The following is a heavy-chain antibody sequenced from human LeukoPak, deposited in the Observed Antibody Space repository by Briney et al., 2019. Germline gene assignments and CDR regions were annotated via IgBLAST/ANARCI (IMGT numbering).Heavy chain of an antibody. J-gene: IGHJ3*02. Sequence: GGSLRLSCAASGFTFDDYAMHWVRQAPGKGLEWVSGISWNSGSIGYADSVKGRFTISRDNSKNTLYLQMNRLRAEDTAVYYCARVNIPNYDSSGYYPNDAFDIWGQGTMVTVSS. CDR3: ARVNIPNYDSSGYYPNDAFDI. CDR2: ISWNSGSI. CDR1: GFTFDDYA. V-gene: IGHV3-9*01. D-gene: IGHD3-22*01.